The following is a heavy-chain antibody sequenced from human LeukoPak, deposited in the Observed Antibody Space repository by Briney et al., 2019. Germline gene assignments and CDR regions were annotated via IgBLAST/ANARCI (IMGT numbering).Heavy chain of an antibody. CDR3: ARIRSSGYLTFDY. Sequence: GGSLRLSCAASEFTFSSYSMNWVRQAPGKGLEWVSYITNSGNSKSYADSVKGRFTISRDNTKNSLYLQMNGLRAEDTAVYYCARIRSSGYLTFDYWGRGILVTVSS. CDR2: ITNSGNSK. D-gene: IGHD3-22*01. J-gene: IGHJ4*02. V-gene: IGHV3-48*01. CDR1: EFTFSSYS.